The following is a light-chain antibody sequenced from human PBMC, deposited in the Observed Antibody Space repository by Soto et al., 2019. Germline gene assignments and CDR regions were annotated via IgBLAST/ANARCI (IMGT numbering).Light chain of an antibody. CDR1: QSVSNNY. J-gene: IGKJ1*01. CDR2: DAS. V-gene: IGKV3D-20*02. CDR3: QQRSNWPWT. Sequence: EIVLTQSPGIFSLSPGERASLSCRASQSVSNNYLAWYQQKPGQAPRLLIYDASSRATGIPDRFSGGGSGTDFTLTISSLEPEDFAVYYCQQRSNWPWTFGQGTKVDIK.